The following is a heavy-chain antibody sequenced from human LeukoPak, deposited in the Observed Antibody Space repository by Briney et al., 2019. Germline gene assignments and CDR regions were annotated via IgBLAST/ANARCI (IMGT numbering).Heavy chain of an antibody. CDR1: GGSFSGYY. CDR2: INHSGST. Sequence: PSETLSLTCAVYGGSFSGYYWSWIRQPPGKGLEWIGEINHSGSTNYNPSLKSRVTISVDTSKNQFSLKLSSVTAADTAVYYCARGGGANHYFDYWGQRTPVTVSS. D-gene: IGHD1-26*01. V-gene: IGHV4-34*01. CDR3: ARGGGANHYFDY. J-gene: IGHJ4*02.